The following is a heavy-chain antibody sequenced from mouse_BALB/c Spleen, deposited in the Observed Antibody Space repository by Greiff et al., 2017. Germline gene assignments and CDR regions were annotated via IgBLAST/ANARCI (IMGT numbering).Heavy chain of an antibody. CDR1: GYAFSSYW. Sequence: VKLMESGAELVRPGSSVKISCKASGYAFSSYWMNWVKQRPGQGLEWIGQIYPGDGDTNYNGKFKGKATLTADKSSSTAYMQLSSLTSEDSAVYFCARAVWFAYWGQGTLVTVSA. D-gene: IGHD6-1*01. V-gene: IGHV1-80*01. J-gene: IGHJ3*01. CDR3: ARAVWFAY. CDR2: IYPGDGDT.